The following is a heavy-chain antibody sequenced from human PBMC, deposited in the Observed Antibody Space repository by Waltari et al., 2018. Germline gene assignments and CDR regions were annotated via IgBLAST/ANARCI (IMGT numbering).Heavy chain of an antibody. CDR3: ANGGDYGGSFDY. V-gene: IGHV1-24*01. Sequence: QVQLVQSGAEVKKPGASVKVSCKVSGYTLTELSMHWVRQAPGKGLEWMGGFDPEDGETIYAQKFQGRVTRTEDTSTDTAYMELSSLRSEDTAVYYCANGGDYGGSFDYWGQGTLVTVSS. CDR2: FDPEDGET. CDR1: GYTLTELS. D-gene: IGHD4-17*01. J-gene: IGHJ4*02.